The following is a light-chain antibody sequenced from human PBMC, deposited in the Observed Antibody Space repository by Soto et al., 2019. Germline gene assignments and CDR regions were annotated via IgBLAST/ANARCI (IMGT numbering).Light chain of an antibody. CDR1: SSDVGGSKY. V-gene: IGLV2-14*01. CDR2: KVS. J-gene: IGLJ1*01. CDR3: TSFTSIHTYV. Sequence: QSVLTQPASVSGSPGQSITISCTGTSSDVGGSKYVSWYQQYPGKVPKLLINKVSNRPSGVSNRFSGSKSGNTASLTISGLQAEDEADYYCTSFTSIHTYVFGTGTKVTVL.